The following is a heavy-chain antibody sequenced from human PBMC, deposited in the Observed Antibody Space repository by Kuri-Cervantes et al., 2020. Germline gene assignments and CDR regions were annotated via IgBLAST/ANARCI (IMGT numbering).Heavy chain of an antibody. D-gene: IGHD3-10*01. CDR1: GFTFSSYA. J-gene: IGHJ4*02. CDR3: ARDTLLWFRELLYDY. CDR2: ISDGGSTT. V-gene: IGHV3-23*01. Sequence: GGSLRLSCAASGFTFSSYAMNWVRQAPGKGLEWVAGISDGGSTTYYADSVKGRFIVSRDNSKNSLYLQMNSLRAEDTAVYYCARDTLLWFRELLYDYWGQGTLVTVSS.